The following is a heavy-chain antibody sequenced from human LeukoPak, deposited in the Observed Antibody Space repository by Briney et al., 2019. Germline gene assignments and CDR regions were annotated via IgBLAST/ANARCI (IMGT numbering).Heavy chain of an antibody. D-gene: IGHD4-17*01. CDR3: ARVGGDYGDYTYYFDY. CDR2: IYYSGST. CDR1: GGSISSSSYY. V-gene: IGHV4-39*02. J-gene: IGHJ4*02. Sequence: SETLSLTCTVSGGSISSSSYYWGWIRQPPGKGLEWIGSIYYSGSTYYNPSLKSRITISEDTSKNHFSLKLSSVTAADTAVYYCARVGGDYGDYTYYFDYWGQGTLVTVSS.